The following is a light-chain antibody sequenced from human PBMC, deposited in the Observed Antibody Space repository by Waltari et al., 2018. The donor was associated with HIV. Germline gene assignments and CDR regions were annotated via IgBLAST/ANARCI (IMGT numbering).Light chain of an antibody. CDR3: QSYDSSLSVVV. CDR1: SSNIGAGYD. CDR2: GNS. J-gene: IGLJ2*01. Sequence: QSVLTQPPSVSGAPGQRVTISCTGSSSNIGAGYDVHGYQQLPGTAPKLLIYGNSNRPSGVPDRFSGSTSGTSASLAITGLQAEDEADYYCQSYDSSLSVVVFGGGTKLTVL. V-gene: IGLV1-40*01.